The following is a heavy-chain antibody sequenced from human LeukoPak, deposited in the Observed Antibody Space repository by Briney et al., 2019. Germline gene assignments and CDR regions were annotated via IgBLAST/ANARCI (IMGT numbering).Heavy chain of an antibody. D-gene: IGHD4-23*01. CDR1: GFTFSSYA. J-gene: IGHJ4*02. V-gene: IGHV3-30-3*01. CDR2: ISYDGSNK. CDR3: ARSTVEDYFDY. Sequence: PGGSLRLSCAASGFTFSSYAMHWVRQAPGKGLEWVAVISYDGSNKYYADSVKGRFTICRDNSKNTLYLQMNSLRAEDTAVYYCARSTVEDYFDYWGQGTLVTVSS.